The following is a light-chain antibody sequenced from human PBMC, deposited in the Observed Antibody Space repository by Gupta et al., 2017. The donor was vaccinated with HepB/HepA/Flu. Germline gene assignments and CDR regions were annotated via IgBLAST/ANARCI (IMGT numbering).Light chain of an antibody. CDR2: DDS. J-gene: IGLJ1*01. CDR1: NIKSKS. V-gene: IGLV3-21*03. Sequence: SYVLTQPPSVSVAPGKTAVITCGGNNIKSKSVHWYQQSPGQAPVLVIYDDSDRPSGIPERISGSNSENTATLTISRVEAGDEADYYCQVWDSDSHHHVFGTGTKVTVL. CDR3: QVWDSDSHHHV.